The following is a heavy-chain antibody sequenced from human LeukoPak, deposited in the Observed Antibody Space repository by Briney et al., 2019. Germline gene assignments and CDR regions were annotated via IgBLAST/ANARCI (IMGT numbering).Heavy chain of an antibody. CDR3: ARDRDGYSSGHDAFRF. Sequence: GGSLRLSCVASGFTFSTYGMHWVRQAPGKGLEWVALIWFDGSNEYYLDSVKGRFTISRDNSQHTLYLQMTNLRPEDTAVYYCARDRDGYSSGHDAFRFWGQGTMVTVSS. CDR2: IWFDGSNE. V-gene: IGHV3-33*01. J-gene: IGHJ3*01. D-gene: IGHD5-18*01. CDR1: GFTFSTYG.